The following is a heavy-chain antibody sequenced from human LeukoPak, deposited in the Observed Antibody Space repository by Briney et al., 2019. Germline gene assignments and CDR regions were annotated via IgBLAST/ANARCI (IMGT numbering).Heavy chain of an antibody. J-gene: IGHJ5*02. Sequence: EASVKVSCKSSGGTFSSYAISWVRQAPGQGLEWMGGIIPICGTANYAQKFQGRVTITADKSTSTAYMELSSLRSEATAVYYCARDTQAAGANWFDPWGQGTLVTVSS. CDR1: GGTFSSYA. V-gene: IGHV1-69*06. CDR2: IIPICGTA. CDR3: ARDTQAAGANWFDP. D-gene: IGHD6-13*01.